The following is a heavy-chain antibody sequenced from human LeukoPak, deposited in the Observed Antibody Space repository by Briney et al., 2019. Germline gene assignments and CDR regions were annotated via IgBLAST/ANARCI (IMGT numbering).Heavy chain of an antibody. D-gene: IGHD2-2*01. V-gene: IGHV4-39*07. CDR1: GGSISRSSYY. CDR2: IYHSGST. Sequence: PSETLSLTCTVSGGSISRSSYYWGWVRQPPGKGLEWIGEIYHSGSTNYNPSLKSRVTISVDKSKNQFSLKLSSVTAADTAVYYCARVDIVVVPAAHAFDIWGQGTMVTVSS. CDR3: ARVDIVVVPAAHAFDI. J-gene: IGHJ3*02.